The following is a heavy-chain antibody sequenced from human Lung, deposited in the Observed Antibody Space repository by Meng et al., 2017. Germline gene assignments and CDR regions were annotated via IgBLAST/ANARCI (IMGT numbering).Heavy chain of an antibody. CDR3: ATRGNPYLNC. CDR1: GYTLSSDG. Sequence: QGHLVQLGAEVKKPGASVKVAVEASGYTLSSDGFSWVRQAPGQGIEWLGWIKTYNGKTDYAQKFQGRITMTTDTFPSTAYMELRNLRSDDTAVYYCATRGNPYLNCWGQGTLVTVSS. V-gene: IGHV1-18*01. J-gene: IGHJ4*02. CDR2: IKTYNGKT.